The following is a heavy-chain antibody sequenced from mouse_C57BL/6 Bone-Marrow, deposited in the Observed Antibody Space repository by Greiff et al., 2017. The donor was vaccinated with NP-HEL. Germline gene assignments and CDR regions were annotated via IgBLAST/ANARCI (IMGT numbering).Heavy chain of an antibody. CDR2: IYPRSGNT. J-gene: IGHJ3*01. Sequence: QVQLKQSGAELARPGASVKLSCKASGYTFTSYGISWVKQRTGQGLEWIGEIYPRSGNTYYNEKFKGKATLTADKSSSTAYMELRSLTSEDSAVYFCARSGYYGSSLAYWGQGTLVTVSA. CDR3: ARSGYYGSSLAY. V-gene: IGHV1-81*01. D-gene: IGHD1-1*01. CDR1: GYTFTSYG.